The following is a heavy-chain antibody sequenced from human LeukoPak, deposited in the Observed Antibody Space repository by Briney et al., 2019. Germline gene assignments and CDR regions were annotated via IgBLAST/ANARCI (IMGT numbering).Heavy chain of an antibody. CDR3: ARYPSSSGCLDY. Sequence: GASVKVSCKASGYTFTGYYMHWVRQAPGQGLEWMGWINPNSGGTNYAQKFQGRVTMTRDTSISKAYMELSRVRSEDTAVDDCARYPSSSGCLDYWGQGTLVTVSS. CDR2: INPNSGGT. J-gene: IGHJ4*02. V-gene: IGHV1-2*02. D-gene: IGHD6-19*01. CDR1: GYTFTGYY.